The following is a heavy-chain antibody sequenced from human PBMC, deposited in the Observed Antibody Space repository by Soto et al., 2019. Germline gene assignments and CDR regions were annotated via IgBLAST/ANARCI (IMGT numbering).Heavy chain of an antibody. Sequence: EVQLAESGGDLVKPGGSLRLSCAASGFTFNTAWMNWVRQTPGKGLEWVGRIKSKGNGGTIDYAAPVKGRFPISRDDSKNILYLEMNSLNTEATAVYYCGAELPDWGAYAFDYWGKGILVTVSS. CDR3: GAELPDWGAYAFDY. CDR2: IKSKGNGGTI. V-gene: IGHV3-15*07. J-gene: IGHJ4*02. D-gene: IGHD3-16*01. CDR1: GFTFNTAW.